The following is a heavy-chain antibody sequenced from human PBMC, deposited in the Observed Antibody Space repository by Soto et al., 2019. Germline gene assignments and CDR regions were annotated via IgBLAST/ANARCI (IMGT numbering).Heavy chain of an antibody. CDR2: IIPIFGTA. CDR3: ATETITIFGVVNNWFDP. CDR1: GGTFSSYA. Sequence: ASVKVSCKASGGTFSSYAISWVRQAPGQGLEWMGGIIPIFGTANYAQKFQGRVTMTEDKSTGTAYMELSSLRSEDTAVYYCATETITIFGVVNNWFDPWGQGTLVTVSS. D-gene: IGHD3-3*01. V-gene: IGHV1-69*06. J-gene: IGHJ5*02.